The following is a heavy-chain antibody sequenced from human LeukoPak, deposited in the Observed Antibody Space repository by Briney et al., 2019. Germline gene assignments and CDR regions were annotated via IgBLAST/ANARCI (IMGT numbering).Heavy chain of an antibody. CDR2: IYTSGST. V-gene: IGHV4-4*07. J-gene: IGHJ5*02. Sequence: PETLSLTCTVSGGSISSYYWSWIRQPAGKGLEWIGRIYTSGSTNYNPSLKSRVTMSVDTSKNQFSLKLSSVTAADTAVYYCARDQPAMVRGVNNNWFDPWGQGTLVTVSS. D-gene: IGHD3-10*01. CDR3: ARDQPAMVRGVNNNWFDP. CDR1: GGSISSYY.